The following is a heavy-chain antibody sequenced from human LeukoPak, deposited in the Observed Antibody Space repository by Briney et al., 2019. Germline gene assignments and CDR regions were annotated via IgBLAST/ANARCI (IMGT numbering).Heavy chain of an antibody. J-gene: IGHJ4*02. D-gene: IGHD4-23*01. CDR3: VRGNDYGGPHY. V-gene: IGHV3-74*01. Sequence: GGSLRLSCAVSGFTFSSYWMHWVRQAPGKGLVWVSRIDRDGSRINYADSVKGRFSISRDNGKNTLFLQMNSLRAEDAAVYYCVRGNDYGGPHYWGQGTLVTVSS. CDR2: IDRDGSRI. CDR1: GFTFSSYW.